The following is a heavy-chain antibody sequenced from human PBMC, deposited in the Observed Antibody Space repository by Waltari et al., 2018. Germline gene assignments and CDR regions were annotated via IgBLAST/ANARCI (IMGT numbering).Heavy chain of an antibody. CDR1: GGSISSSNW. CDR2: IYHSGGT. J-gene: IGHJ5*02. V-gene: IGHV4-4*02. D-gene: IGHD6-13*01. Sequence: QVQLQESGPGLVKPSGTLSLTCAVSGGSISSSNWWSWVRQPPGKGLEGIGEIYHSGGTNYSPSLKSRVTISVDKSKNQFSLKLSSVTAADTAVYYCASDIAAAGKGGWFDPWGQGTLVTVSS. CDR3: ASDIAAAGKGGWFDP.